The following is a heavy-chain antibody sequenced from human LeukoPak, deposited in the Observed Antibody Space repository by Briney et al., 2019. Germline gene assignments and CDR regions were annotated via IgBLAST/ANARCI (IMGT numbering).Heavy chain of an antibody. CDR1: GGSISSYY. D-gene: IGHD5-12*01. Sequence: SETLSLTCTVSGGSISSYYWSWIRQPAGKGLEGIGRIYTSGSTNYNPSLKSRVTMSVDTSKNQFSLKLSSVTAADTAVYYCARATGVATIPYFDYWGQGTLVTVSS. J-gene: IGHJ4*02. V-gene: IGHV4-4*07. CDR2: IYTSGST. CDR3: ARATGVATIPYFDY.